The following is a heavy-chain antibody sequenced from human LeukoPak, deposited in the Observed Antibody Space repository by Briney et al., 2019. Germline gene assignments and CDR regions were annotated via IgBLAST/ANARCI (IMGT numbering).Heavy chain of an antibody. Sequence: GSLRLSCAASGFTFTNAWMTWVRQAPGKGLEWIADIYHSGATAHNSSLQSRITISLDKSKNQFSLKLTSVTAADTAMYYCARVGRGSGDFIHPFDIWGPGTMVSVSS. V-gene: IGHV4-4*02. CDR2: IYHSGAT. J-gene: IGHJ3*02. D-gene: IGHD3-10*01. CDR1: GFTFTNAW. CDR3: ARVGRGSGDFIHPFDI.